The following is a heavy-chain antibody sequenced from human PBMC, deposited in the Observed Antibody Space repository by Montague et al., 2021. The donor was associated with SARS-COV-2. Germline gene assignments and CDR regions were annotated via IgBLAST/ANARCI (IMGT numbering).Heavy chain of an antibody. D-gene: IGHD3-10*01. Sequence: SLRLSCAASGFMFSDYDMSWVRQAPGKGLEWVSYISDSSTTKDYAGPVKGRFTISRDNAKKSLYLQMNSLRVEDTAGYYCARDEITLVRGLIVRRLDSWGQGTLVTVSS. CDR3: ARDEITLVRGLIVRRLDS. CDR1: GFMFSDYD. CDR2: ISDSSTTK. J-gene: IGHJ4*02. V-gene: IGHV3-11*01.